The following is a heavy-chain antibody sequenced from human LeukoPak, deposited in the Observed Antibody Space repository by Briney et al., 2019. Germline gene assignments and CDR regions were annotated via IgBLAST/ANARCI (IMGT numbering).Heavy chain of an antibody. D-gene: IGHD4-23*01. CDR1: GGSISSGDYY. V-gene: IGHV4-39*07. Sequence: SETLSLTCTVSGGSISSGDYYWSWIRQPPGKGLEWIGSIYHSGSTYYNPSLKSRVTISVDTSKNQFSLKLSSVTAADTAVYYCAGQDYGGNYDYWGQGTLVTVSS. CDR3: AGQDYGGNYDY. J-gene: IGHJ4*02. CDR2: IYHSGST.